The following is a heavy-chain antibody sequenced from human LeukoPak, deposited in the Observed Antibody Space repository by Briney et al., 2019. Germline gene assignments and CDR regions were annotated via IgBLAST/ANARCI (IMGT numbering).Heavy chain of an antibody. V-gene: IGHV4-39*01. CDR2: IYYSGST. D-gene: IGHD1-1*01. J-gene: IGHJ3*02. CDR3: AAKLRPDDPFNI. Sequence: PSETLSLTCTVSGGSISSSSYYWGWIRQPPGKGLEWIGSIYYSGSTYYNPSLKSRVTISVDTSKNQFSLKLSSVTAADTAVYYCAAKLRPDDPFNIWGQGTMVTVSS. CDR1: GGSISSSSYY.